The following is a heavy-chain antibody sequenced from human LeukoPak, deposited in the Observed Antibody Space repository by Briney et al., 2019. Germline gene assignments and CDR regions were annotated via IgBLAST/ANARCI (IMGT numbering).Heavy chain of an antibody. CDR3: ARERYCSGGNCFVTYYYGMDV. V-gene: IGHV1-2*04. Sequence: ASVKVSCKASGYTFTGYYMHWVRQAPGQGLEWMGWINPNSGGTNYAQKFQGWVTMTRDTSTSTVYMELSSLRSEDTAVYYCARERYCSGGNCFVTYYYGMDVWGQGTTVTVSS. CDR2: INPNSGGT. D-gene: IGHD2-15*01. CDR1: GYTFTGYY. J-gene: IGHJ6*02.